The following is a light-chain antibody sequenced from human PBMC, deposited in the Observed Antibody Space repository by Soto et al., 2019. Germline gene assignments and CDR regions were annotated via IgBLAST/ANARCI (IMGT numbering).Light chain of an antibody. CDR2: AAS. J-gene: IGKJ3*01. V-gene: IGKV1-27*01. CDR3: QKYSSVPV. Sequence: DIQMTQSPTSLSASVGDRVTITCRASQGIRNFVAWYQQKPGKAPKLLIYAASTLQSGVPSRFSGSGSGTAFPLTINRLQPEDVATYSCQKYSSVPVFGPGTKVEIK. CDR1: QGIRNF.